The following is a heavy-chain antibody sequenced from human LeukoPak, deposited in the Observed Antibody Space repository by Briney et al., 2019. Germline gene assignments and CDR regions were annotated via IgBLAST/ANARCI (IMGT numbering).Heavy chain of an antibody. V-gene: IGHV4-59*01. D-gene: IGHD3-16*01. CDR2: IYNSGTT. CDR1: GDSITSYY. J-gene: IGHJ4*02. Sequence: SETLSLTCTVSGDSITSYYWSWIRQPPGKGLEWIGYIYNSGTTNYNPSLKSRVTISIDTSKNQFFLKLNSVTAADTAVYYCATPTVWGTWHNWGQGTLVTVSS. CDR3: ATPTVWGTWHN.